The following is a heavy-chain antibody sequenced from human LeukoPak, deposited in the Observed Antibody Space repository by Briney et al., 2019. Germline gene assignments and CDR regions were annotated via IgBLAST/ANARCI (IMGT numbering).Heavy chain of an antibody. CDR3: ARENSGSYREFDY. V-gene: IGHV4-4*07. J-gene: IGHJ4*02. D-gene: IGHD1-26*01. Sequence: SETLSLTCTVSGVSISSYYWTWIRQPAGKGLEWIVRIYPSGSTNYNPSLKSRVTMSVDASKNQFSLKLSSVTAADTAVYYCARENSGSYREFDYWGQGTLVTVSS. CDR1: GVSISSYY. CDR2: IYPSGST.